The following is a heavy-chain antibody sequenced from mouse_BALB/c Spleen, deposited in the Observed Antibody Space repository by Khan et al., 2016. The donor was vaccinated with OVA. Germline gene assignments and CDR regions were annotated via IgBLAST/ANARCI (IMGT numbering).Heavy chain of an antibody. CDR1: GYTFSSYW. J-gene: IGHJ3*01. Sequence: QVQLKESGAELMKPGASVKIFCKATGYTFSSYWIEWVKQRPGHGLEWIGEILPGSGRNNYNEKFKGKATFTADTSSNTAYMQLSNLTSDDSAVYYCARGNYYGSSSWFGYWGQGTLVTVSA. CDR3: ARGNYYGSSSWFGY. D-gene: IGHD1-1*01. V-gene: IGHV1-9*01. CDR2: ILPGSGRN.